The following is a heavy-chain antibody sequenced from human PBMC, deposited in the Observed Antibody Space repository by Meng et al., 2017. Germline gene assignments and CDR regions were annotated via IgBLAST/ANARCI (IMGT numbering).Heavy chain of an antibody. V-gene: IGHV3-11*04. D-gene: IGHD1-26*01. CDR1: GFTFSDYY. Sequence: GESLKISFAASGFTFSDYYMSWIRQAPGKGLEWVSYISSSGSTIYYADSVKGRFTISRDNAKNSLYLQMNSLRAEDTAVYYCATTLSWELPTTFDYWGQGTLVTVSS. CDR3: ATTLSWELPTTFDY. CDR2: ISSSGSTI. J-gene: IGHJ4*02.